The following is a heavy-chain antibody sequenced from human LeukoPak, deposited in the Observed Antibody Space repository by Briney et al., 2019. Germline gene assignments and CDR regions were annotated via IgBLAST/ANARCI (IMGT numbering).Heavy chain of an antibody. Sequence: GGSLRLSCAASGFTFNTFSMNWVRQAPGKGPEWVSYISSSGTTTYYADSVKGRFTISRDNAKNSLYLQMSSLRVEDTAVYYCTRRPYSSSWYYFDYWGQGTLVTVSS. V-gene: IGHV3-48*04. D-gene: IGHD6-13*01. CDR1: GFTFNTFS. J-gene: IGHJ4*02. CDR3: TRRPYSSSWYYFDY. CDR2: ISSSGTTT.